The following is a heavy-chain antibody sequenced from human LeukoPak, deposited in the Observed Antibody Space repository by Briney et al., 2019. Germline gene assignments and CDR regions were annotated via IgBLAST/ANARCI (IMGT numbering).Heavy chain of an antibody. V-gene: IGHV3-11*04. D-gene: IGHD3-10*01. CDR1: GFIFSEYY. Sequence: GGSLRLSCSASGFIFSEYYMTWIRQAPGKGLEWVSTIKGTGLTTYYADSVKGRFTISRDNAKNSLYLQMNSLRAEDTAVYYCARGRWFGVFDYWGQGTLVTVSS. J-gene: IGHJ4*02. CDR2: IKGTGLTT. CDR3: ARGRWFGVFDY.